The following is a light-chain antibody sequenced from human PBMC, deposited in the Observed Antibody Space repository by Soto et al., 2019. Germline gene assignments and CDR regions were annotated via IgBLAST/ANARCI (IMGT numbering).Light chain of an antibody. CDR2: EDN. V-gene: IGLV6-57*01. CDR1: SGSIASNY. Sequence: NFMLTQPHSVSESPGKTVTISCTRSSGSIASNYVQWYQQRPGSSPTTVIYEDNQRPSGVPDRFSGSIDSSSNSASLTISGLKTEDEADYYCQSYDSSIGVVSGGGTKLTVL. J-gene: IGLJ2*01. CDR3: QSYDSSIGVV.